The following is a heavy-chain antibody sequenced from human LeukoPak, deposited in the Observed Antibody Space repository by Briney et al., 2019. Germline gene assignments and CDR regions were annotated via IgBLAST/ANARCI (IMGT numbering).Heavy chain of an antibody. CDR1: GGSISSGGYS. D-gene: IGHD3-10*01. CDR3: ARVPITMVRGVRYWYFDL. J-gene: IGHJ2*01. V-gene: IGHV4-30-2*01. CDR2: FYHSGST. Sequence: PSETLSLTCAVSGGSISSGGYSWSWIRQPPGKGLEWIGYFYHSGSTYYNPSLKSRVTISVDRSKNQFSLKLSSVTAADTAVYYCARVPITMVRGVRYWYFDLWGRGTLVTVSS.